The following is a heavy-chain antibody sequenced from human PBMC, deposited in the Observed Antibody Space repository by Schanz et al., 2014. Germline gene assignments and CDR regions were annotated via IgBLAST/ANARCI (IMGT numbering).Heavy chain of an antibody. D-gene: IGHD6-6*01. CDR2: ISSTSSYI. CDR3: VPMSIAAH. CDR1: GFTFSNYS. V-gene: IGHV3-21*02. Sequence: VQLVDSGGGLVKPGGSLRLSCAASGFTFSNYSMNWVRQAPGKGLEWVSSISSTSSYIFYADSVKGRFTISRDNAKNSLYLQMNSLRAEDTAVYYCVPMSIAAHWGQGTLVTVSS. J-gene: IGHJ4*02.